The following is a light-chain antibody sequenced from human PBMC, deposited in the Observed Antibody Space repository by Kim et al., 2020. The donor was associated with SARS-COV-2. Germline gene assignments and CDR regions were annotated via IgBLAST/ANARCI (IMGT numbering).Light chain of an antibody. CDR2: DAS. CDR3: QQYDNLLSPWT. Sequence: DIQMTQSPSSLSASVGDRVTITCQASQDISNYLNWYQQKPGKAPKLLIYDASNLETGVPSRFSGSGSGTDFTFTISSLQPEDIATYYCQQYDNLLSPWTFGQGTKVDIK. J-gene: IGKJ1*01. CDR1: QDISNY. V-gene: IGKV1-33*01.